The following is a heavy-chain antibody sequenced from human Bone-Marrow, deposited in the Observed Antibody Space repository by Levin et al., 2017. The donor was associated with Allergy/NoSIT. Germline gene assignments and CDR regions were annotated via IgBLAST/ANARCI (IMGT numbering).Heavy chain of an antibody. CDR3: ARDMARQLWCPYYHYYGMDV. CDR1: GFTFSSYA. J-gene: IGHJ6*02. D-gene: IGHD5-18*01. Sequence: PGESLKISCAASGFTFSSYAMHWVRQAPGKGLEWVAVISYDGSSKYYADSVKGRFTVSRDNSKNTLYLQMNSLRAEDTAVYYCARDMARQLWCPYYHYYGMDVWGQGTTVTVSS. V-gene: IGHV3-30-3*01. CDR2: ISYDGSSK.